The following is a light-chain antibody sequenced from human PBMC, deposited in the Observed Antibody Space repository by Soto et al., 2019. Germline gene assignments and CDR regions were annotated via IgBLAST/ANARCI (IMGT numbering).Light chain of an antibody. CDR1: QSFSSY. V-gene: IGKV3-11*01. CDR3: QQLSNWPPVIT. Sequence: EIVLPQSPATLSLSPGERATLSCRASQSFSSYLAWYQQKPGQAPRLLIYDASKRATGIPARFSGRGSGTDFTLTISSLEPEDFAVYYCQQLSNWPPVITFGQGTRLEI. J-gene: IGKJ5*01. CDR2: DAS.